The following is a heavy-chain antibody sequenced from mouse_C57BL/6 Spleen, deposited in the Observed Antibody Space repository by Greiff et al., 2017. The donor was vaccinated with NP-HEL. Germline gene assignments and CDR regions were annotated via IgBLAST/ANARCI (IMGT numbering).Heavy chain of an antibody. V-gene: IGHV1-59*01. CDR1: GYTFTSYW. Sequence: VQLQQPGAELVRPGTSVKLSCKASGYTFTSYWMHWVKQRPGQGLEWIGVIDPSDSYTNYNQKFKGKATLTVDTSSSTAYMQLSSLTSEDSAVYYCANYYGSSSFAYWGQGTLVTVSA. CDR3: ANYYGSSSFAY. CDR2: IDPSDSYT. J-gene: IGHJ3*01. D-gene: IGHD1-1*01.